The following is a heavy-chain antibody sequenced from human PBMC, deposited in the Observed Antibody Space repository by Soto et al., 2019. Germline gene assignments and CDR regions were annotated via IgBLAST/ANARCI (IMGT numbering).Heavy chain of an antibody. CDR2: IIPILGIA. J-gene: IGHJ6*02. CDR1: GGTFSSYT. Sequence: GASVKVSCKASGGTFSSYTVSWVRQAPGQGLEWMGRIIPILGIANYAQKFQGRVTITADKSTSTAYMELSSLRSEDTAVYYCARVEYSGYDGHPYYYYGMDVWGQGTTVTVSS. D-gene: IGHD5-12*01. CDR3: ARVEYSGYDGHPYYYYGMDV. V-gene: IGHV1-69*02.